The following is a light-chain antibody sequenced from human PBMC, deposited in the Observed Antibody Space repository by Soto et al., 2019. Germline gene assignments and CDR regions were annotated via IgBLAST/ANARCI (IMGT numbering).Light chain of an antibody. CDR1: SSDVGGYNY. CDR3: SSYTSSSTLVV. Sequence: QSVLTQPASVSGSPGQSITISCTGTSSDVGGYNYVSWYQQHPGKAPKLMIYDVSNRPSGVSNRFSGSKSGNTASLTISGLRAEDGANYHCSSYTSSSTLVVFGGGTKVTVL. V-gene: IGLV2-14*01. J-gene: IGLJ2*01. CDR2: DVS.